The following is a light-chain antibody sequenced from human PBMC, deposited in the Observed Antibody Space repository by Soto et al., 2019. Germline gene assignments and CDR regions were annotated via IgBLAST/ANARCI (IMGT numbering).Light chain of an antibody. CDR1: KSNSRC. CDR2: DGS. CDR3: QHYNIYSEA. Sequence: SPSTLSAKEGDRVTITCLDSKSNSRCLDCYQQKPGKAPNLLIFDGSSLETGVPSRFSGSGSGTEFTLTISSLQPDDFATYYCQHYNIYSEAFGQVT. V-gene: IGKV1-5*01. J-gene: IGKJ1*01.